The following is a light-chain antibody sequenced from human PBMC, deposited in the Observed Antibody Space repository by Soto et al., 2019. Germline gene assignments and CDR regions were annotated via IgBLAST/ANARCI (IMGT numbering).Light chain of an antibody. CDR2: EVS. Sequence: QSALTQPASVSGSPGQSITISCTGTSSDVGGYNYVSWYQQHPGKAPKLMIYEVSNRPSGVSFRFSGSKSGNTASLTISGLQAEDEADYYCSSYRSRTTYVFGTGTKVTVL. CDR3: SSYRSRTTYV. J-gene: IGLJ1*01. CDR1: SSDVGGYNY. V-gene: IGLV2-14*01.